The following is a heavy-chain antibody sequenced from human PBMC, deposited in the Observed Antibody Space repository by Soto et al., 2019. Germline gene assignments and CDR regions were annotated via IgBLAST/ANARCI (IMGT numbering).Heavy chain of an antibody. CDR3: ARGGPTSADHYYGMDV. CDR1: AYTFTRYG. Sequence: VKVSCKASAYTFTRYGVNWVRQAPGQGLEWMGWINSSNGNAEYAQNLQGRVTMTIDTSTSTAYMELRSLRSDDTAVYYCARGGPTSADHYYGMDVWGQGTTVTVSS. J-gene: IGHJ6*02. CDR2: INSSNGNA. D-gene: IGHD3-10*01. V-gene: IGHV1-18*01.